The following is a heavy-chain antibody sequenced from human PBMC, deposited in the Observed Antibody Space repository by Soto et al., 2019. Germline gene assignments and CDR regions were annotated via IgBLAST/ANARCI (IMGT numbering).Heavy chain of an antibody. CDR2: ISGYNGHT. Sequence: QVQLVQSGPEVKKTGASVKVSCKASGYTFTKFGITWVRQAPGQGLEWMGWISGYNGHTKYAQKFQGRVTMTTDTSTSTAYMDLRSLRSDDTAGYYCARENDYGGNYYYFDLWGRGTLVTVSS. D-gene: IGHD4-17*01. V-gene: IGHV1-18*01. J-gene: IGHJ2*01. CDR3: ARENDYGGNYYYFDL. CDR1: GYTFTKFG.